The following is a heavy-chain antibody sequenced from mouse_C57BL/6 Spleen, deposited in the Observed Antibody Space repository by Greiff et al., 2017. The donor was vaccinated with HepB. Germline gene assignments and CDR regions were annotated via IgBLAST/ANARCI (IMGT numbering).Heavy chain of an antibody. CDR1: GFTFSSYA. CDR2: ISDGGSYT. D-gene: IGHD1-1*01. V-gene: IGHV5-4*01. Sequence: EVQLVESGGGLVKPGGSLKLSCAASGFTFSSYAMSWVRQTPEKRLEWVATISDGGSYTYYPDNVKGRFTISRDNAKNNLYLQMSHLKSEDTAMYYCAGDELRYPWFAYWGQGTLVTVSA. CDR3: AGDELRYPWFAY. J-gene: IGHJ3*01.